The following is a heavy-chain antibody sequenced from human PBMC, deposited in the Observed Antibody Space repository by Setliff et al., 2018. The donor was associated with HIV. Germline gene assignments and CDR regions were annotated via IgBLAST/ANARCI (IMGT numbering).Heavy chain of an antibody. CDR1: GFTFSSFV. D-gene: IGHD3-10*02. CDR2: ISSDHNT. V-gene: IGHV3-23*01. J-gene: IGHJ4*02. CDR3: SKDPAVRGSTFDS. Sequence: AGSLRLSCAASGFTFSSFVMTWVRQAPGKGLEWVSTISSDHNTYYPDSVRGRLTVSRDNSKNTLYLQMNSLRAEETAVYYWSKDPAVRGSTFDSWGQGTLVTVSS.